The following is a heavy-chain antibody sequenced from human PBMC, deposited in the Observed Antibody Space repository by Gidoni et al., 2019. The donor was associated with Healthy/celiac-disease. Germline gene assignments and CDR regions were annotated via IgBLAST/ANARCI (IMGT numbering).Heavy chain of an antibody. CDR2: IYYSGST. CDR3: ATSHLGWFPTPFDY. Sequence: QVQLQESGPGLVKPSETLSLTCTVSGGSISSYYWSWIRQPPGKGLEWIGYIYYSGSTNYNPSLKSRVTISVDTSKNQFSLKLSSVTAADTAVYYCATSHLGWFPTPFDYWGQGTLVTVSS. D-gene: IGHD2-15*01. J-gene: IGHJ4*02. CDR1: GGSISSYY. V-gene: IGHV4-59*01.